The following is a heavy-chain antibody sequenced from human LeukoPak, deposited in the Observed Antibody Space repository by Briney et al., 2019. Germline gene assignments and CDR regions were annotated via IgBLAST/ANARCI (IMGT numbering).Heavy chain of an antibody. J-gene: IGHJ3*02. CDR2: INPNSGGT. Sequence: GASVKVSCKASGYTFTGYYMHWVRQAPGQGLEWMGRINPNSGGTNYAQKFQGRVTMTRDTSISTAYMELSRLRSDDTAVYYCARENSYGYFGAFDIWGQGTMVTVSS. CDR3: ARENSYGYFGAFDI. V-gene: IGHV1-2*06. CDR1: GYTFTGYY. D-gene: IGHD5-18*01.